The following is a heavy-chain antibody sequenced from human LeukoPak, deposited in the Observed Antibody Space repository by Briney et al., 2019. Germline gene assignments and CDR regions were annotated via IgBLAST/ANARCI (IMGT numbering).Heavy chain of an antibody. CDR3: AREEGYSGYDSDY. J-gene: IGHJ4*02. CDR2: ITHDGTYN. D-gene: IGHD5-12*01. V-gene: IGHV3-7*01. Sequence: GGSLRLSCAASGFTFSAHWMSWVRQAPGKGLEWVAVITHDGTYNYYADSVKGRFTVSRDNAKNSLYLQMNSLRAEDTAVYYCAREEGYSGYDSDYWGQGTLVTVSS. CDR1: GFTFSAHW.